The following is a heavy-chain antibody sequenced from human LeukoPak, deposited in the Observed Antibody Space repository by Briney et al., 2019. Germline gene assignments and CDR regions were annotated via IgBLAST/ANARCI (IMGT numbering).Heavy chain of an antibody. V-gene: IGHV1-2*02. J-gene: IGHJ4*02. Sequence: ASVKVSCKASGYTFTGYYTHWVRQAPGQGLEWMGWINPNSGGTNYAQKFQGRVTMTRDTSISTAYMELSRLRSDDTAVYYCARSHYYYDSSGHIDYWGQGTLVTVSS. CDR1: GYTFTGYY. CDR3: ARSHYYYDSSGHIDY. CDR2: INPNSGGT. D-gene: IGHD3-22*01.